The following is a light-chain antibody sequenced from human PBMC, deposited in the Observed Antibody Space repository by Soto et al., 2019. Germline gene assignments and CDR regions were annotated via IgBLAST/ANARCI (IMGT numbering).Light chain of an antibody. CDR1: QSISTY. CDR3: QQRYSTPPGT. V-gene: IGKV1-39*01. J-gene: IGKJ1*01. Sequence: DIPMTQSPSSLSASVGDRVTITCRASQSISTYLIWYQQKPGKAPKLLIYATSSLQSGVPSRFSGSGSGTDFTLTISSLQPEDFATYYCQQRYSTPPGTFGQGTKVEIK. CDR2: ATS.